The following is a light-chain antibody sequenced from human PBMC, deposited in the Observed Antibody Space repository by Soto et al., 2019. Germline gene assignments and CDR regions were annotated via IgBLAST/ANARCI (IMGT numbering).Light chain of an antibody. Sequence: QSVLTQPASVSGSPGQSITISCTGTSSDVGGYNYVSWYQQHLGKAPKLMIYEVSNRPSGVSNRFSGSKSGNTASLTISGPQAEDEADYYCSSYTSTSTYVFGTGPKVTVL. CDR2: EVS. V-gene: IGLV2-14*01. CDR1: SSDVGGYNY. CDR3: SSYTSTSTYV. J-gene: IGLJ1*01.